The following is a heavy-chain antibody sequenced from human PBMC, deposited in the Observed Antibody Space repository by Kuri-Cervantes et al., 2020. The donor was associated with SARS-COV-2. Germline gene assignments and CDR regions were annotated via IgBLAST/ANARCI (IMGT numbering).Heavy chain of an antibody. CDR1: GGSISSSSYY. D-gene: IGHD2-15*01. J-gene: IGHJ5*01. V-gene: IGHV4-39*01. CDR3: ARVGCKSRLGGSCYSKMNWFDS. Sequence: SETLSLTCTVSGGSISSSSYYWGWIRQPPGKGLEWIGSIYYSGSTYYNPSLKSRVTISVDTSKNQFSLKLSSVTAADTAVYYCARVGCKSRLGGSCYSKMNWFDSWGQGTLVTVSS. CDR2: IYYSGST.